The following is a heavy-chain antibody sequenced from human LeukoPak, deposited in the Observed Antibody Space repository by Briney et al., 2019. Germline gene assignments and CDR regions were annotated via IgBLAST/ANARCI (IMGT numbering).Heavy chain of an antibody. CDR1: GYTFTGYY. Sequence: ASVKVSCKASGYTFTGYYIHCVRQAPGQGLEWMGWINPNSGGTNYAQKFQGRVTLTGDTSINTAYMELNKLRSDDTAVYYCARGPEYDDFWSGFPKYYFDHWGQGTLVTVSS. D-gene: IGHD3-3*01. CDR3: ARGPEYDDFWSGFPKYYFDH. V-gene: IGHV1-2*02. J-gene: IGHJ4*02. CDR2: INPNSGGT.